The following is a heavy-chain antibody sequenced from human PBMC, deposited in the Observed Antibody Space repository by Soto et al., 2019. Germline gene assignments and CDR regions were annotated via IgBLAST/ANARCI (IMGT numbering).Heavy chain of an antibody. J-gene: IGHJ4*02. Sequence: GESLKITCNVSGYSFTSYFFGWVRQLPGKGLEWMGNIYPADSDTRYSPSFQGQVTISADKSISPAYLQWSSLKASDTAMYYCARWFGERSYYFDYWGQGTLVTVSS. CDR3: ARWFGERSYYFDY. V-gene: IGHV5-51*01. D-gene: IGHD3-10*01. CDR2: IYPADSDT. CDR1: GYSFTSYF.